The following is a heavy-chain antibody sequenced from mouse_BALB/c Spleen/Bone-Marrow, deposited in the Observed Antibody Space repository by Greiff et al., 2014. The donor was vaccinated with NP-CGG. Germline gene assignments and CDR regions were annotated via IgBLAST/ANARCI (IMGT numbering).Heavy chain of an antibody. CDR2: IYPGNSDT. J-gene: IGHJ2*01. CDR3: TRTRGYYFDY. CDR1: GYSFTSYW. V-gene: IGHV1-5*01. Sequence: VQLQQSGTVLARPGASVKMSCKASGYSFTSYWMHWVKQRPGQGLESIGAIYPGNSDTSYTQKFKGKAKLTAVTSASTAYMELTSLTNEDSAVYYCTRTRGYYFDYWGQGTTLTDSS.